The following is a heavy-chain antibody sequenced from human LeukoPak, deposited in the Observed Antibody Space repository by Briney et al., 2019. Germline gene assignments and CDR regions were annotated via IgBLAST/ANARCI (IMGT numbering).Heavy chain of an antibody. CDR3: ARDGDTSGTYAFDI. J-gene: IGHJ3*02. V-gene: IGHV3-20*01. D-gene: IGHD3-22*01. CDR1: GFTLDEYG. CDR2: INRNGDRT. Sequence: GGSLRLSCAGSGFTLDEYGMTWVRQVPGKGLEWVSGINRNGDRTGYADSVKGRFTISRDSAKNSLYLQMNSLRAEDTALYRCARDGDTSGTYAFDIWGQGTMVSVSS.